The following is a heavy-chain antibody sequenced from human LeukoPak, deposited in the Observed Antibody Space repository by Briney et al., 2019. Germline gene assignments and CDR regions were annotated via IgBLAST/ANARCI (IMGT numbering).Heavy chain of an antibody. D-gene: IGHD5-18*01. CDR2: IYTSGST. J-gene: IGHJ6*03. CDR3: ARGGYSYGFQSADYYYYYMDV. V-gene: IGHV4-61*02. CDR1: GGSISSGSYY. Sequence: PSETLSLTCTVSGGSISSGSYYWSWIRQPAGKGLEWIGLIYTSGSTNYNPSLKSRVTISVDTSKNQFSLKLSSVTAADTAVYYCARGGYSYGFQSADYYYYYMDVWGKGTTVTVSS.